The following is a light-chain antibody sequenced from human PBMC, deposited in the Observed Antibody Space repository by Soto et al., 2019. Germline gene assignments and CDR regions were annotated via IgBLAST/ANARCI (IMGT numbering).Light chain of an antibody. V-gene: IGLV1-40*01. CDR3: QSYDNSLSGPV. CDR2: GNN. J-gene: IGLJ2*01. Sequence: QSVLTQPPSVSGAPGQRVTISCTGSSSNIGAGYDVNWYQQLPGTAPKLLIYGNNNRPSGVPDRFSGSKSGTSASLAITGLQAEDEADYYCQSYDNSLSGPVFGGATKLTVL. CDR1: SSNIGAGYD.